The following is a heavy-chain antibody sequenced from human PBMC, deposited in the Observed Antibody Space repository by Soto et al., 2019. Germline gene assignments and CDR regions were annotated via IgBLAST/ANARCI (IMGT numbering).Heavy chain of an antibody. CDR1: GFTFSSYA. V-gene: IGHV3-23*01. Sequence: EVQLLESGGGSVQPGGSLRLSCAASGFTFSSYAMSWVRQAPGKGLEWVSGISGSGGSTYYADSVKGRFTISRDNSKNTLFLQMNSLRADDTAVYYCAKVGPYSTSNRFDPWGQGTLVTVSS. J-gene: IGHJ5*02. D-gene: IGHD6-6*01. CDR3: AKVGPYSTSNRFDP. CDR2: ISGSGGST.